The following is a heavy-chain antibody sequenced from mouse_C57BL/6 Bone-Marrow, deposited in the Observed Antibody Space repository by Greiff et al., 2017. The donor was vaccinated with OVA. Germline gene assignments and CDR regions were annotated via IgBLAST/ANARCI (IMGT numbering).Heavy chain of an antibody. D-gene: IGHD2-4*01. CDR1: GYTFTSYG. CDR3: AKGDDYDDWFAY. Sequence: VQLQQSGAELARPGASVKLSCKASGYTFTSYGISWVKQRTGQGLEWIGEIYPRSGNTYYNEKFKGKATLTADKSSSTAYMELRSLTSEDSAVYFCAKGDDYDDWFAYWGQGTLVTVSA. V-gene: IGHV1-81*01. CDR2: IYPRSGNT. J-gene: IGHJ3*01.